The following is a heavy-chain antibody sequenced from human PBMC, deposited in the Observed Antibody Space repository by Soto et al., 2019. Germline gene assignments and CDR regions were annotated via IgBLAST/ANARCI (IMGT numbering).Heavy chain of an antibody. D-gene: IGHD2-21*01. J-gene: IGHJ4*02. V-gene: IGHV3-15*01. CDR3: TKYSTQTFCDGGPFDSVQTKIHDS. CDR2: IKSKSVGGTT. CDR1: GFSFSNVW. Sequence: EVQLVESGGGLVKPGGSLTLSCAASGFSFSNVWMSWVRQAPGKGLEWVGHIKSKSVGGTTDYTAAVKGRFTISRDDSKDTLYLQMNSLKTEDQAVYYCTKYSTQTFCDGGPFDSVQTKIHDSWGQGILVTVSS.